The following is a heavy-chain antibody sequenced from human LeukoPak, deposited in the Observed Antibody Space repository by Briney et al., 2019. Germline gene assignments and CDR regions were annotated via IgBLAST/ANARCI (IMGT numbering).Heavy chain of an antibody. V-gene: IGHV4-59*01. J-gene: IGHJ4*02. D-gene: IGHD3-22*01. CDR3: ARVTGYMIEDYFDY. CDR1: GGSISSYY. Sequence: SEALSLTCTVSGGSISSYYWSWIRQPPGKGLEWIGYIYYSGSTNYNPSLKSRVTISVDTSKNQFSLRLSSVTAADTAVYYCARVTGYMIEDYFDYWGQGTLVTVSS. CDR2: IYYSGST.